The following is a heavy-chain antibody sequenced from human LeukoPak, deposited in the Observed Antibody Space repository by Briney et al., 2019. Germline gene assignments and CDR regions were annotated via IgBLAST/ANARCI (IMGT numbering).Heavy chain of an antibody. CDR3: AREGSCSGGLYYYYMDV. CDR1: GYTFTSYY. CDR2: INPSGGST. Sequence: ASVKVSCKASGYTFTSYYMHWVRQAPRQGLEWMGIINPSGGSTSYAQKFQGRVTMTRDMSTSTVYMELSSLRSEDTAVYYCAREGSCSGGLYYYYMDVWGKGTTVTVSS. J-gene: IGHJ6*03. V-gene: IGHV1-46*01. D-gene: IGHD2-15*01.